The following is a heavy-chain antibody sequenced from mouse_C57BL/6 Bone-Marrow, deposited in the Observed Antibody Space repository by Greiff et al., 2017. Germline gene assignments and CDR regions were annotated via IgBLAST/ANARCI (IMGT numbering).Heavy chain of an antibody. D-gene: IGHD2-4*01. V-gene: IGHV1-81*01. CDR1: GYTFTSYG. J-gene: IGHJ4*01. CDR2: IYPRSGNT. CDR3: ASFDYDRGYYAMDY. Sequence: VKLQESGAELARPGASVKLSCKASGYTFTSYGISWVKQRTGQGLEWIGEIYPRSGNTYYNEKFKGKATLTADKSSSTAYMELRSLTSEDSAVYFCASFDYDRGYYAMDYWGQGTSVTVSS.